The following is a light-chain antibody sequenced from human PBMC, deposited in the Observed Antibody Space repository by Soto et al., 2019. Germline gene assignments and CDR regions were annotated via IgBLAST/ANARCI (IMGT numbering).Light chain of an antibody. CDR1: SSNIGSKS. CDR2: SNS. CDR3: AAWDDSLSGPV. J-gene: IGLJ3*02. V-gene: IGLV1-44*01. Sequence: QSVLTQPPSASGTPGQRVTISGSGSSSNIGSKSVNWYQQLPGAAPRLLIHSNSQRPSGVPDRFSGSKSGTSASLAISGLQSEDEADYYCAAWDDSLSGPVFGGGTKVTVL.